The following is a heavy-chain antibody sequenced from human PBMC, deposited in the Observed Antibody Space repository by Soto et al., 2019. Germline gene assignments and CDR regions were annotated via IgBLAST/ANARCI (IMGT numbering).Heavy chain of an antibody. CDR3: ARTTVTASYYYMDV. CDR1: GYTFTNYG. CDR2: ISTYNGNT. V-gene: IGHV1-18*01. D-gene: IGHD4-17*01. J-gene: IGHJ6*03. Sequence: QVQLVQSGAEVKQPGASVKVSCKASGYTFTNYGFTWVRQAPGQGLEWKGWISTYNGNTKYAQKVQGRLTMTTDTSTSTANMELTSLRSDDTAVYYCARTTVTASYYYMDVWGKGTTVTVSS.